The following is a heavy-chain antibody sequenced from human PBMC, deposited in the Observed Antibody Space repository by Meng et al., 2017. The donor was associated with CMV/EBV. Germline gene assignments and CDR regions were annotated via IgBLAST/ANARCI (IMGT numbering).Heavy chain of an antibody. D-gene: IGHD2-2*02. V-gene: IGHV3-9*01. CDR1: GFTFDDYA. CDR2: ISWNSGSI. CDR3: ARYPSQSDYYGMDV. Sequence: SLKISCAASGFTFDDYAMHWVRQAPGKGLEWVSGISWNSGSIGYADSVKGRFTISRDNAKNSLYLQMNSLRAEDTAVYYCARYPSQSDYYGMDVWGQGTTVTVSS. J-gene: IGHJ6*02.